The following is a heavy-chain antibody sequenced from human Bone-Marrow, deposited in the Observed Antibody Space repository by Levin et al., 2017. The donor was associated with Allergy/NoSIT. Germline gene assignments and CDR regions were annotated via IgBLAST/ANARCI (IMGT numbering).Heavy chain of an antibody. V-gene: IGHV1-18*01. Sequence: GASVKVSCKASGYMFTSYGISWVRQAPGLGLEWMGWINVYNGNTNYAQKFQGRVTMTTDTSTSTAYMDLTSLRSDDTAVYYCARPLTTVTDLGYWGQGTLVTVSS. D-gene: IGHD4-17*01. CDR1: GYMFTSYG. CDR3: ARPLTTVTDLGY. CDR2: INVYNGNT. J-gene: IGHJ4*02.